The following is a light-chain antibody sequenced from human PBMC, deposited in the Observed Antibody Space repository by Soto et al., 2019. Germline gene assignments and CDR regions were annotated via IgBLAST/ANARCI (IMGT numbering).Light chain of an antibody. CDR2: DAS. CDR1: QDITSD. Sequence: DIQMTQSPSSLSASVGDRVTITCQASQDITSDLNWFQQKPGKAPKLLMYDASYLETGVPPRFSGSGSGTDFTFTISNLQSEDVAVYYCQQYGKLPRTFGGGAKVEI. CDR3: QQYGKLPRT. J-gene: IGKJ4*01. V-gene: IGKV1-33*01.